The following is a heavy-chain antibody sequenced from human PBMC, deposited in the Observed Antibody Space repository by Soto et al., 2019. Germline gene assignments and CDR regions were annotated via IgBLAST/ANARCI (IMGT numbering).Heavy chain of an antibody. CDR1: GDSVSSNSAA. V-gene: IGHV6-1*01. J-gene: IGHJ6*03. D-gene: IGHD6-6*01. Sequence: SQTLSLTCGISGDSVSSNSAAWNWIRQSPSRGLEWLGRTYYRSKWYNDYAVSVKSRITINPDTSKNQFSLQLNSVTPEDTAVYYCAREEQLRSYYYYYMDVWGKGTTVTVSS. CDR2: TYYRSKWYN. CDR3: AREEQLRSYYYYYMDV.